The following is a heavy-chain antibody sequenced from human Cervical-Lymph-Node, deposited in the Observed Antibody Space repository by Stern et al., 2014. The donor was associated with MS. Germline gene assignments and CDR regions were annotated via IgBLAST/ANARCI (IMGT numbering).Heavy chain of an antibody. V-gene: IGHV4-59*01. CDR3: AREMRAVTTLQFDP. CDR1: VGSISSYS. D-gene: IGHD4-11*01. CDR2: IYYIGST. J-gene: IGHJ5*02. Sequence: VQLVESGPGLVKPSETLSLTCTVSVGSISSYSWSWIRQPPGKGLGWIGLIYYIGSTNYNPSLKSRVAICVDTTKNTSSRKPTIVTAADTAVYYCAREMRAVTTLQFDPWGQGTLVTVSS.